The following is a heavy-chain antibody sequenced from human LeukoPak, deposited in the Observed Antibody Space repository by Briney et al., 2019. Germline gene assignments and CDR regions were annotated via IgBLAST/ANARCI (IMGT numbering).Heavy chain of an antibody. CDR1: GFTFSSYG. J-gene: IGHJ6*02. D-gene: IGHD5-18*01. CDR2: ISYDGSNK. CDR3: AKRDTAMVQDQYGMDV. Sequence: GGSLRLSCAASGFTFSSYGMHWVRQAPGKGLEWVAVISYDGSNKYYADSVKGRFTISRDNSKNTLYLQMNSLRAEDTAVYYCAKRDTAMVQDQYGMDVWGQGTTVTVSS. V-gene: IGHV3-30*18.